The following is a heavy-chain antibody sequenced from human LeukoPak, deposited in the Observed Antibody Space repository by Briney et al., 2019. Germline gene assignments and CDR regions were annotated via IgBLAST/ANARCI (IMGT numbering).Heavy chain of an antibody. CDR1: GGSFSGYY. CDR3: ASLDY. Sequence: PSETLSLTCAVYGGSFSGYYWSWIRQPPGKGLEWIGEINHSGSTNYNPSLKSRVTISVDTSKNQFSLKLSSVTAADAAVYYCASLDYWGQGTLVTVSS. CDR2: INHSGST. J-gene: IGHJ4*02. V-gene: IGHV4-34*01.